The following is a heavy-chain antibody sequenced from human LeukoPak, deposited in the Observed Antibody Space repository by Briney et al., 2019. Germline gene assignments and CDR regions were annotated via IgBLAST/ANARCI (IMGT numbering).Heavy chain of an antibody. Sequence: SQTLSLTCTVSGGSISSGGYYWSWIRQHPGKGLEWIGYIYYSGSTYYNPSLKSRVTISVDTSKNQFSLKLSSVTAADTAVYYCARNWNYYYYMDVWGKGTTVTVSS. V-gene: IGHV4-31*03. J-gene: IGHJ6*03. CDR3: ARNWNYYYYMDV. CDR2: IYYSGST. D-gene: IGHD1-1*01. CDR1: GGSISSGGYY.